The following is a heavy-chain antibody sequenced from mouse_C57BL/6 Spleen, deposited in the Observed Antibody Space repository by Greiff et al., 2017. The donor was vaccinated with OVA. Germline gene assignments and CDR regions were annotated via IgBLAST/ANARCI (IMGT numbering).Heavy chain of an antibody. V-gene: IGHV1-15*01. D-gene: IGHD2-4*01. CDR2: IDPETGGT. CDR3: TRNYYDYESYAMDY. CDR1: GYTFTDYE. Sequence: VKLQESGAELVRPGASVTLSCKASGYTFTDYEMHWVKQTPVHGLEWIGAIDPETGGTAYNQKFKGKAILTADKSSSTAYMELRSLTSEDSAVYYCTRNYYDYESYAMDYWGQGTSVTVSS. J-gene: IGHJ4*01.